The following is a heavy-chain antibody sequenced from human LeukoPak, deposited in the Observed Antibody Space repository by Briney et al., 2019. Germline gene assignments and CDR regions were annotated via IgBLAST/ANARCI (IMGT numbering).Heavy chain of an antibody. V-gene: IGHV3-9*01. CDR1: GFTFNGYA. D-gene: IGHD3-22*01. CDR3: AKAPSGDSSGYYTDAFDI. Sequence: PGRSLRLSCAASGFTFNGYAMHWVRQAPGKGLEWVSGISWNSGRIGYADSVKGRFTISRDSAKNSLYLQMNSLRAEDTAFYYCAKAPSGDSSGYYTDAFDIWGQGTMVTVSS. J-gene: IGHJ3*02. CDR2: ISWNSGRI.